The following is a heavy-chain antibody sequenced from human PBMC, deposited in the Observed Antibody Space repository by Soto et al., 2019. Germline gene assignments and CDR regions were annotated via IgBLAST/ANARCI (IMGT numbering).Heavy chain of an antibody. J-gene: IGHJ6*02. Sequence: PGGSLRLSCAASGFTFNHYWMHWVRQSPGKGLEWVAVISYDGSNKYYADSVKGRFTISRDNSKNTLYLQMNSLRAEDTAVYYCAKDNDNWNDDTPTDYYYGMDVWGQGTTVTVSS. CDR3: AKDNDNWNDDTPTDYYYGMDV. V-gene: IGHV3-30*18. CDR1: GFTFNHYW. CDR2: ISYDGSNK. D-gene: IGHD1-1*01.